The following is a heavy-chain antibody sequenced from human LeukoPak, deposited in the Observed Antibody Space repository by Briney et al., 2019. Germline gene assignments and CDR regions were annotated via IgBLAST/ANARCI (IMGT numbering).Heavy chain of an antibody. D-gene: IGHD3-10*01. V-gene: IGHV3-33*01. CDR1: GFTFSTYG. J-gene: IGHJ4*02. CDR2: IWYDESNK. Sequence: GRSLRLSCAASGFTFSTYGMHWVRQAPGKGLEWVAVIWYDESNKYYADSVKGRFTISRDNPKNTLYLHMNSLRAEDTAVYYCATSMVRGVMFFDYWGQGTLVTVSS. CDR3: ATSMVRGVMFFDY.